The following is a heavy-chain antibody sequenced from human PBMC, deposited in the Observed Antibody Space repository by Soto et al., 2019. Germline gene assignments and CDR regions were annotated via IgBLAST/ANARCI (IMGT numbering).Heavy chain of an antibody. Sequence: LSLTCAVYGGSFSGYYWSWIRQPPGKGLEWIGEINHSGSTNYNPSLKSRVTISVDTSKNQFSLKLSSVTAADTAVYYCAREIPFSSGYYKGYYYYGMDVWGQGTTVTVSS. CDR2: INHSGST. CDR3: AREIPFSSGYYKGYYYYGMDV. D-gene: IGHD3-22*01. J-gene: IGHJ6*02. V-gene: IGHV4-34*01. CDR1: GGSFSGYY.